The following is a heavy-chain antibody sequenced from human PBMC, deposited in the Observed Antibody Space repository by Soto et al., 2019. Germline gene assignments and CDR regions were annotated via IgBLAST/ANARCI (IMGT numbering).Heavy chain of an antibody. CDR2: MNPYSGDT. Sequence: QVQLVQSGAEVRKPGSSVKVYCKASGYTFTNFHFNWVRQATGQGLEWIGWMNPYSGDTGYAQNFQCRVTMTRDTSINTAYMDMTSLTSDDKAVYYCARGSPGPVDHWGQGTPVTVSS. J-gene: IGHJ4*02. D-gene: IGHD3-10*01. V-gene: IGHV1-8*02. CDR3: ARGSPGPVDH. CDR1: GYTFTNFH.